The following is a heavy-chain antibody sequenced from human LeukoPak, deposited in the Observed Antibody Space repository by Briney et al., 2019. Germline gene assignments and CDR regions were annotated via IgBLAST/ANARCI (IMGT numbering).Heavy chain of an antibody. CDR3: ARAPSVRGVIPHFDQ. V-gene: IGHV3-48*04. J-gene: IGHJ4*02. CDR2: ISSTSSTI. Sequence: GGSLRLSCAASGFIFSDYSMNWVRQAPGKGLEWVSYISSTSSTIYYADSVKGRFTISRDNAKNSLFLQMSSLRVEDTAVYYCARAPSVRGVIPHFDQWGQGTLVSVSS. CDR1: GFIFSDYS. D-gene: IGHD3-10*01.